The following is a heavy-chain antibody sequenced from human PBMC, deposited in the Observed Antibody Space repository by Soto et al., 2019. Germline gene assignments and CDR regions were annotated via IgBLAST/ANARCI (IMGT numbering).Heavy chain of an antibody. J-gene: IGHJ6*03. CDR2: IYYSGST. V-gene: IGHV4-59*08. CDR3: ARTIGNSYYNYMDV. Sequence: SETLSLTCTVSGGSISSYYWSWIRQPPGKGLEWIGYIYYSGSTNYNPSLKSRVTISVDTSKNQFSLKLSSVTAADTAVYYCARTIGNSYYNYMDVWGKGTTVTVSS. D-gene: IGHD1-1*01. CDR1: GGSISSYY.